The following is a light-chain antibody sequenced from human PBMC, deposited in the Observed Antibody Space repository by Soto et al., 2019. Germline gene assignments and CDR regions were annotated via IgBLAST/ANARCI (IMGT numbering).Light chain of an antibody. CDR2: EVT. CDR3: SSYTTSSTRV. Sequence: QSALTQPASVSGSPGQSIAISCTGSSGDIGIYKYVSWYQQHPGKVPKLIIYEVTNRPSGVSNRFSGSKSGNTASLTISGLQAEDEADYYCSSYTTSSTRVFXPGTKVTVL. J-gene: IGLJ1*01. V-gene: IGLV2-14*01. CDR1: SGDIGIYKY.